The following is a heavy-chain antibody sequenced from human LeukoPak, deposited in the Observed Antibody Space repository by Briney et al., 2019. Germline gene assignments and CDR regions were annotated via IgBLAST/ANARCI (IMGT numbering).Heavy chain of an antibody. CDR1: GFTLSSYG. Sequence: PGGSLRLSCAASGFTLSSYGMSWVRQAPGKGLEWVSAISGSGGSTYYADSVKGRFTISRDNSKNTLYLQMNSLRAEDTAVYYCAGGQYYYDSSGYSNHPDYWGQGTLVTVSS. D-gene: IGHD3-22*01. CDR2: ISGSGGST. J-gene: IGHJ4*02. CDR3: AGGQYYYDSSGYSNHPDY. V-gene: IGHV3-23*01.